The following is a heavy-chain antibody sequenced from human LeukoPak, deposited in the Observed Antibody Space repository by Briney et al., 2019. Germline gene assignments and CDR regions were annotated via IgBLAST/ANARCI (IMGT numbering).Heavy chain of an antibody. V-gene: IGHV3-30*02. D-gene: IGHD4-11*01. CDR1: GFTFSSYG. Sequence: GGSLRLSCAASGFTFSSYGMHWVRQAPGKGLEGVAFIRYDGSNKYYADSVKGRFTISRDNSKNTFYLQLNTLRAEDTAVYYCARDSLRAALHYMDVWGKGATVTVSS. CDR3: ARDSLRAALHYMDV. CDR2: IRYDGSNK. J-gene: IGHJ6*03.